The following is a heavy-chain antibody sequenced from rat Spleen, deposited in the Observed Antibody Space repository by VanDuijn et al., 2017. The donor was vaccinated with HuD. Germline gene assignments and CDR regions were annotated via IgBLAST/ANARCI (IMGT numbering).Heavy chain of an antibody. CDR3: SKWGDSGYFDN. Sequence: EVQLVESGGGLVQPGRSLKLSCAASGFTFRDFYMAWIRQAPGKGLEWVASISNFGGSIHYPDSVKGRFTISRDNAKGILYMQMNSLRSEDTATYDCSKWGDSGYFDNWGQGVMVTVSS. D-gene: IGHD4-3*01. CDR1: GFTFRDFY. CDR2: ISNFGGSI. J-gene: IGHJ2*01. V-gene: IGHV5-20*01.